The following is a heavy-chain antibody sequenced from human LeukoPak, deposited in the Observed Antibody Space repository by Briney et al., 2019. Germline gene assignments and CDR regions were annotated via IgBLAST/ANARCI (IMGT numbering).Heavy chain of an antibody. CDR3: ARGRGSKLGVTARHYFDY. V-gene: IGHV4-34*01. CDR1: GFTFSSYA. Sequence: GSLRLSCAASGFTFSSYAMSWIRQPPGKGLEWIGEINHSGSTNYNPSLKSRVTISVDTSKNQFSLKLSSVTAADTAVYYCARGRGSKLGVTARHYFDYWGQGTLVIVSS. J-gene: IGHJ4*02. D-gene: IGHD2-21*02. CDR2: INHSGST.